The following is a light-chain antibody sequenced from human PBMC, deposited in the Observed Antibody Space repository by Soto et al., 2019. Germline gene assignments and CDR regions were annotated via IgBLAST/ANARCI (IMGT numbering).Light chain of an antibody. Sequence: QSALTQSPSASGSPGQSVTISCTGTKNDIGVYDFVSWYQHHPGKAPRLIIYEVVQRPSGVPDRFSGSKSGNTASLTVSGLQAADEADYYCQSYDTSLRGWVFGGGTKLTVL. J-gene: IGLJ3*02. CDR3: QSYDTSLRGWV. CDR1: KNDIGVYDF. CDR2: EVV. V-gene: IGLV2-8*01.